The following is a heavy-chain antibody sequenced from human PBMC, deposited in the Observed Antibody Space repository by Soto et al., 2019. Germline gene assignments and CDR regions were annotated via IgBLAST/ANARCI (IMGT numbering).Heavy chain of an antibody. CDR3: ARDTVDLEDY. J-gene: IGHJ4*02. CDR2: MNPNRGNT. CDR1: GYTFTRYD. V-gene: IGHV1-8*01. D-gene: IGHD5-12*01. Sequence: QVQLVQSGAEVKKPGASVKVSCKASGYTFTRYDINWVRQATGQGLEWMGGMNPNRGNTGYAQKFQGRVTMTRNTSISTAYMEQSSLRSDNTALYYCARDTVDLEDYWGQGTLVTVSS.